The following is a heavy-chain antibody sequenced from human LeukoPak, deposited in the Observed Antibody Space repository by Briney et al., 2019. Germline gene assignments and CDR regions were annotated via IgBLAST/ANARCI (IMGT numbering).Heavy chain of an antibody. Sequence: GGSLRLSCAASGFTFSNAWMSWVRQAPGKGLEWVGRIKSKPDGGTIHYAAPVKGRFTVSRDDSKNTVYLQMNSLITEDTAVYYYTTDYDGGYWGQGTLVTVSS. V-gene: IGHV3-15*01. CDR1: GFTFSNAW. CDR3: TTDYDGGY. D-gene: IGHD3-3*01. J-gene: IGHJ4*02. CDR2: IKSKPDGGTI.